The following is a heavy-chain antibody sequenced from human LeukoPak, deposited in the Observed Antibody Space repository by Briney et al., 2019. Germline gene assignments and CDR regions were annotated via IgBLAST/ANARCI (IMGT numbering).Heavy chain of an antibody. J-gene: IGHJ5*02. Sequence: SEILSLTCAVYGGSFSGYYWSWIRQPPGKGLEWIGEINHSGSTNYNPSLKSRVTISVDTSKNQFSLKLSSVTAADTAVYYCARAVGYCSSTSCCHGRFFDPWGQGTLVTVSS. V-gene: IGHV4-34*01. D-gene: IGHD2-2*01. CDR2: INHSGST. CDR3: ARAVGYCSSTSCCHGRFFDP. CDR1: GGSFSGYY.